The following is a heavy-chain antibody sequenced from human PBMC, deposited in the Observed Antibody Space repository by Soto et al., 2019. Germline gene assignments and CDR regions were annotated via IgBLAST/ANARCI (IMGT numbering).Heavy chain of an antibody. CDR3: ATCPVPAAMFGYYMDV. J-gene: IGHJ6*03. V-gene: IGHV1-24*01. CDR2: FDPEDGET. CDR1: GYTLTELS. D-gene: IGHD2-2*01. Sequence: VSVKVSCKVSGYTLTELSMHWVRQAPGKGLEWMGGFDPEDGETIYAQKFQGRVTMTEDTSTDTAYMELSSLRSEDTAVYYCATCPVPAAMFGYYMDVWGKGTTVTVSS.